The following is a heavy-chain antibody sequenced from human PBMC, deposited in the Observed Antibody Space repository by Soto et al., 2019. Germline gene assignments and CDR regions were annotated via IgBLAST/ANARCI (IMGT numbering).Heavy chain of an antibody. CDR1: GGSVRSDGIY. CDR3: AGNSSGYYGKFDY. D-gene: IGHD3-22*01. J-gene: IGHJ4*02. V-gene: IGHV4-61*08. Sequence: GTLALTCTVSGGSVRSDGIYWSWNGQRPGQGLEGFGYIYYSGSTNYNPSLKSRVTISVDTSKNQFSLKLSSVTAADTAVYYCAGNSSGYYGKFDYWGQGTLVTVSS. CDR2: IYYSGST.